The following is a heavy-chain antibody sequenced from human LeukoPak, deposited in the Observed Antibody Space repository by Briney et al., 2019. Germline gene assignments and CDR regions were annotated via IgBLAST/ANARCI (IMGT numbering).Heavy chain of an antibody. CDR3: VRDRSGSYPYYFDF. CDR2: ISSRSSYI. J-gene: IGHJ4*02. Sequence: MPGGSLRLSCAASGFTFSDYSMNWVRQPPGKGLEWVSSISSRSSYISYADSVKGRFTISRDNAKNSLYLEMNSLRAEDTAVYYCVRDRSGSYPYYFDFWGQGTLLTASS. V-gene: IGHV3-21*01. D-gene: IGHD1-26*01. CDR1: GFTFSDYS.